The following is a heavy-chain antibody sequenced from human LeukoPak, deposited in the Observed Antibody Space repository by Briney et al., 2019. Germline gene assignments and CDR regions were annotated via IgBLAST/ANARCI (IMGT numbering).Heavy chain of an antibody. V-gene: IGHV3-30*02. CDR2: IRYDGNNK. J-gene: IGHJ5*02. CDR1: GFTFSTYG. CDR3: AKDLMRDRWFGES. Sequence: GGSLRLSCAASGFTFSTYGMHWVRQAPGKGLEWVAFIRYDGNNKYYADSVKGRFTISRDTSKNTLYLQMNSLRAEDTAVYYCAKDLMRDRWFGESWGQGTLVTVSS. D-gene: IGHD3-10*01.